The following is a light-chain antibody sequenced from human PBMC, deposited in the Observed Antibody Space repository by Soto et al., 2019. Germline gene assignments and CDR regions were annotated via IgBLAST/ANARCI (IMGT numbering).Light chain of an antibody. Sequence: EIVLTQSPGTLSLSPGDRATLSCRASQTIKSSSLAWYQQRPGQAPSLLIYGASSKATGIPAKFSGSGSGTDFTLTISRLEPEDSAVYYCQQYDSSPRTFGQGTQVDI. CDR3: QQYDSSPRT. CDR1: QTIKSSS. J-gene: IGKJ1*01. CDR2: GAS. V-gene: IGKV3-20*01.